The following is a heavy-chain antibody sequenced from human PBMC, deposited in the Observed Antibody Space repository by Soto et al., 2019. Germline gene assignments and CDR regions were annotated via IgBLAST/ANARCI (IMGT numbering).Heavy chain of an antibody. J-gene: IGHJ5*02. CDR3: AHRRAYCSGGTCYSICFDP. D-gene: IGHD2-15*01. CDR2: SYWDDDK. CDR1: GFSLSTSGVG. Sequence: QITLKESGPTLVKPTQTLTLTCTFSGFSLSTSGVGVGWIRQPPGKALEWLALSYWDDDKRYSPSLKSRLTITKDTSKNQVVLTMTNMEPGDTATYYCAHRRAYCSGGTCYSICFDPWGQGTLVTVSS. V-gene: IGHV2-5*02.